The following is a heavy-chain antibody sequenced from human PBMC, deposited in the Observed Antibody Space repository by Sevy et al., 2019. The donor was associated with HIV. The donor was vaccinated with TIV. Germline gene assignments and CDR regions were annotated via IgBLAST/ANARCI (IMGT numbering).Heavy chain of an antibody. CDR2: IKEDGSGR. Sequence: GGSLRLSCAASGFTFGSYWMTWVRQAPGKGLEWVANIKEDGSGRLYVDSVRGRFTDSRDNAKKTLYRQMNNLRGEDTALYYCARLYSSSSGRGLDNWGQGALVTVSS. J-gene: IGHJ4*02. CDR3: ARLYSSSSGRGLDN. CDR1: GFTFGSYW. V-gene: IGHV3-7*01. D-gene: IGHD6-6*01.